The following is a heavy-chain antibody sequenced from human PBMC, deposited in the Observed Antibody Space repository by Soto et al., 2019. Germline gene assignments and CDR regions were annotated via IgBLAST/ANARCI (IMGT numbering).Heavy chain of an antibody. CDR2: IYYSGST. D-gene: IGHD2-15*01. Sequence: PSETLSLTCTVSGGSISSGGYYWSWIRQHPGKGLEWIGYIYYSGSTYYNPSLKSRVTISVDTSKNQFSLKLSSVTAADTAVYYCARDHGGGSCYGFDPWGQGTLVTVSS. CDR1: GGSISSGGYY. CDR3: ARDHGGGSCYGFDP. J-gene: IGHJ5*02. V-gene: IGHV4-31*03.